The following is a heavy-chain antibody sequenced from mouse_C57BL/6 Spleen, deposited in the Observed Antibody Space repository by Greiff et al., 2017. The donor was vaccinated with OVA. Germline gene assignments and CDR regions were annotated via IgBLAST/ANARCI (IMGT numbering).Heavy chain of an antibody. Sequence: QVQLKESGAELARPGASVKLSCKASGYTFTSYGISWVKQRTGQGLEWIGEIYPRSGNTYYNEKFKGKATLTADKSSSTAYMELRSLTSEDSAVYFCARRVRGYFDVWGTGTTVTVSS. J-gene: IGHJ1*03. CDR2: IYPRSGNT. CDR3: ARRVRGYFDV. CDR1: GYTFTSYG. V-gene: IGHV1-81*01.